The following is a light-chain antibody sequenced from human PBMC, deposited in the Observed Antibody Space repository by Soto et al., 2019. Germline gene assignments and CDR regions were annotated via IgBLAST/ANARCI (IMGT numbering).Light chain of an antibody. CDR3: QQYNNWPKM. Sequence: EIVMTQSPATLSVSPGERATLSSRASQSVSDNLAWYQQKPGQAPRLLIYSASTRATGIPARFSGSGSGTEFTLTISSLQSEDFAVYYCQQYNNWPKMFGQGTKVDIK. J-gene: IGKJ1*01. V-gene: IGKV3-15*01. CDR2: SAS. CDR1: QSVSDN.